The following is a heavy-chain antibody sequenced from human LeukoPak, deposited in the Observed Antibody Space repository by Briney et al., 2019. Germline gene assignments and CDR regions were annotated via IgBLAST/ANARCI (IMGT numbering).Heavy chain of an antibody. CDR1: GGTFSSYA. D-gene: IGHD2-2*01. CDR2: MNPNSGNT. V-gene: IGHV1-8*03. Sequence: GASVKVSCKASGGTFSSYAISWVRQAPGQGLEWMGWMNPNSGNTGYAQKFQGRVTITRNTSISTAYMELSSLRSEDTAVYYCARGAPAAIGDAFDIWGQGTVVTVSS. CDR3: ARGAPAAIGDAFDI. J-gene: IGHJ3*02.